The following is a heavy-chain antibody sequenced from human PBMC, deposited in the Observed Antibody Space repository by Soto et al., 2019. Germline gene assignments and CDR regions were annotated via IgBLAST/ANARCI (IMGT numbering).Heavy chain of an antibody. D-gene: IGHD2-15*01. Sequence: NPSETLSLTCRVSGSSITNSFYWGWIRQSPEKGLEWIGSISHTGRTSYNPSLKSRVSISVDTSKNQFSLTLTSVTAADTAVYYCARDPAHLALAVAYFDYWGQGTLVTVSS. V-gene: IGHV4-38-2*02. CDR1: GSSITNSFY. CDR2: ISHTGRT. J-gene: IGHJ4*02. CDR3: ARDPAHLALAVAYFDY.